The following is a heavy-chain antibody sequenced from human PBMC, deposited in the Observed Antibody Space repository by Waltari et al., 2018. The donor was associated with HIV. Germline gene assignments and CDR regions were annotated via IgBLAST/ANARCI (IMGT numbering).Heavy chain of an antibody. CDR2: SNPKSGVT. J-gene: IGHJ4*02. Sequence: QVQLVQSGAEVKKPGASVKVSCKASGYTFTGYYMHWVRQAPGQGLEWMGRSNPKSGVTNNDQKFQGRVIMTGDTAISTAYMELSRLRSDDTAVYYCAIEVAAAGPFDYWGQGTLGTVSS. CDR1: GYTFTGYY. D-gene: IGHD6-13*01. CDR3: AIEVAAAGPFDY. V-gene: IGHV1-2*06.